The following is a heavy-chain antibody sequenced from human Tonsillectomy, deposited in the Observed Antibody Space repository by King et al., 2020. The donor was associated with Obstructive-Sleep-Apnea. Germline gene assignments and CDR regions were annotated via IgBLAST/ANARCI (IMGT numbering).Heavy chain of an antibody. Sequence: VQLQQWGAGLLKPSETLSLTCAVYGGSFSGYYWSWIRQPPGKGLEWIGEINHIGSTNYNPSLKSRFTISEDTSKNQFSLKLSSVTAADTAVYYCARGYVLRFLEWSREGYYGMDVWGQGTTVTVSS. D-gene: IGHD3-3*01. J-gene: IGHJ6*02. CDR3: ARGYVLRFLEWSREGYYGMDV. CDR1: GGSFSGYY. CDR2: INHIGST. V-gene: IGHV4-34*01.